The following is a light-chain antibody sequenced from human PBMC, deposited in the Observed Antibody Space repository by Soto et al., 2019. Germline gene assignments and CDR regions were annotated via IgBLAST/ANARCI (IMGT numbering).Light chain of an antibody. J-gene: IGLJ1*01. CDR1: SSNIGAGYD. Sequence: QSVLTQPPSVSGAPGQRVTISCTGSSSNIGAGYDVHWYQQLPGTAPKLLIYGNSNRPSGVPDRFSGSKSGTSASLAITGLQAEDEAEYYCQSYDSSLSGCYVFGTGTKLTVL. CDR2: GNS. V-gene: IGLV1-40*01. CDR3: QSYDSSLSGCYV.